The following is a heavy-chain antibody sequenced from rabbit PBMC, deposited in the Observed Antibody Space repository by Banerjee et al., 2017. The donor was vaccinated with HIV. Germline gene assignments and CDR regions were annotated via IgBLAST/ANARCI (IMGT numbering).Heavy chain of an antibody. CDR1: GFSFSGSQW. V-gene: IGHV1S45*01. CDR3: AKDIGPDYVGYGYAIPYFSL. Sequence: QEQLEESGGGLVKPEGSLTLTCTASGFSFSGSQWICWVRQAPGKGLEWIGCIVAGSSGNTYYASWAKGRFTISKTSSTTVTLQMTSLTAADTATYFCAKDIGPDYVGYGYAIPYFSLWGQGTLVTVS. D-gene: IGHD6-1*01. CDR2: IVAGSSGNT. J-gene: IGHJ4*01.